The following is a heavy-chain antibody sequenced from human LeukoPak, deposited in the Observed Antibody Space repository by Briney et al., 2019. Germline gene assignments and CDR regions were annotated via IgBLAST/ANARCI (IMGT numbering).Heavy chain of an antibody. V-gene: IGHV3-7*01. Sequence: GGSLRLSCVTSGFAFSNFWMSWVRQAPGKGLEGVANIKQDGTAKYYVDSVRGRFTISRDNAKKSLYLHMNGLRAEDTAVYYCARDPSGDYGDYGFWGQGTLVTVSS. CDR1: GFAFSNFW. J-gene: IGHJ4*02. CDR3: ARDPSGDYGDYGF. D-gene: IGHD4-17*01. CDR2: IKQDGTAK.